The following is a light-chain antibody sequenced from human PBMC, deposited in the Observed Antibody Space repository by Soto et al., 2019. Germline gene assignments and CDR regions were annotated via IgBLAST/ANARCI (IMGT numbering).Light chain of an antibody. Sequence: DIVMTQSPDSLAVSLGERATIYCKSSQTLLFSSHNKTFLAWYQQKPGQPPKLLVHCASTRESGVPDRLSGSGSETDFTLTITSLQAADVAVYYCQQYFSSPLTFGGGTKVQIK. CDR3: QQYFSSPLT. CDR2: CAS. J-gene: IGKJ4*01. V-gene: IGKV4-1*01. CDR1: QTLLFSSHNKTF.